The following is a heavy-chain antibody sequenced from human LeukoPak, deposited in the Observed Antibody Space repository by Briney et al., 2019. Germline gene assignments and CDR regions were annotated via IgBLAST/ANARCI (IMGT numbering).Heavy chain of an antibody. D-gene: IGHD4-17*01. Sequence: QTGGSLGLSCAASGFTFSSYAMSWVRQAPGKGLEWVSANSGSGGSTYYADSVKGRFAISRDNSKNTLYLQMNSLRAEDTAVYYCAKPYDYGDPFDYWGQGTLVTVSS. CDR3: AKPYDYGDPFDY. V-gene: IGHV3-23*01. CDR2: NSGSGGST. CDR1: GFTFSSYA. J-gene: IGHJ4*02.